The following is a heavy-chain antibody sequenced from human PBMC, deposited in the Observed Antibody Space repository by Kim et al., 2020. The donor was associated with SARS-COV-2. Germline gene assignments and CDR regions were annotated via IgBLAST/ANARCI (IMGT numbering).Heavy chain of an antibody. D-gene: IGHD3-22*01. CDR3: AREQYYYDSSGWGMDV. V-gene: IGHV1-69*13. CDR2: IIPIFGTA. CDR1: VGTFSSYA. J-gene: IGHJ6*02. Sequence: SVKVSCKASVGTFSSYAISWVRQAPGQGLEWMGGIIPIFGTANYAQKFQGRVTITADESTSTAYMELSSLRSEDTAVYYCAREQYYYDSSGWGMDVWGQGTTVTVSS.